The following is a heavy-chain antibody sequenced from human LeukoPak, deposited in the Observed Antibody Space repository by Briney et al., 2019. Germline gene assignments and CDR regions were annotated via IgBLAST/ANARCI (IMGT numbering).Heavy chain of an antibody. V-gene: IGHV3-21*01. CDR2: ISSSSSYI. CDR3: ARDLSYYDVSLEDY. J-gene: IGHJ4*02. Sequence: GGSLRLSCAASGFTFSSYSMNWVRQAPGKGLEWVSSISSSSSYIYYADSVKGRFTISRDNAKNSLYLQMNSLRAEDTAVYYCARDLSYYDVSLEDYWGQGTLVTVSS. D-gene: IGHD3-22*01. CDR1: GFTFSSYS.